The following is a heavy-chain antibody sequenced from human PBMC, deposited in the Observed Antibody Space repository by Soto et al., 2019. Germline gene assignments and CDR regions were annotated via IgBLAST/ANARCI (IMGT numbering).Heavy chain of an antibody. D-gene: IGHD3-16*02. CDR1: GFTFNYYA. Sequence: QVQLVESGGGVVQPGTSLRLSCAASGFTFNYYAMHWVRQAPGKGLEWLAVISYDGNDKYYADSVKGRFTISRDNSKNTLSLQMNSLRPDDTAVYYCAKALGELSPESYDYWGKGTLISVSS. J-gene: IGHJ4*02. CDR3: AKALGELSPESYDY. V-gene: IGHV3-30*18. CDR2: ISYDGNDK.